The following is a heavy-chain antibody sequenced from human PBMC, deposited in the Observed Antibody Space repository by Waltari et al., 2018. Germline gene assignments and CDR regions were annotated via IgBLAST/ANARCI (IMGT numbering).Heavy chain of an antibody. CDR3: VRDAIYGRRSFDS. V-gene: IGHV3-7*03. D-gene: IGHD2-15*01. Sequence: EVQLEESGGGLVQPGGSLSLSCAASGFTFNRYWMDWVGQAPGKGLEWVAIINQDGSETHYVESVKGRFTISRDNTKNALYLQVNSLRVEDTAIYYCVRDAIYGRRSFDSWGQGTPVTVSS. CDR2: INQDGSET. CDR1: GFTFNRYW. J-gene: IGHJ4*02.